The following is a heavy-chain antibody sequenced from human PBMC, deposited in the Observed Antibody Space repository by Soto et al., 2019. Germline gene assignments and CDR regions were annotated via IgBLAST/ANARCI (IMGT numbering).Heavy chain of an antibody. Sequence: GGSLRLSCAASGFTFSSYSMNWVRQAPGKGLEWVGRIKSKTDGGTTDYAAPVKGRFTISRDDSKNTLYLQMNSLKTEGTAVYYCTTDPGGHPPPGGTSGPWGQGTLVTVSS. J-gene: IGHJ5*02. V-gene: IGHV3-15*01. CDR2: IKSKTDGGTT. CDR1: GFTFSSYS. D-gene: IGHD2-15*01. CDR3: TTDPGGHPPPGGTSGP.